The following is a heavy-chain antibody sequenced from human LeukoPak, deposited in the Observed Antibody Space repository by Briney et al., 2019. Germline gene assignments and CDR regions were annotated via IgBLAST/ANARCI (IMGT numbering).Heavy chain of an antibody. D-gene: IGHD3-16*01. CDR1: GYSFTNYW. Sequence: GESLKISCKGSGYSFTNYWIGWVRQMPGKGLEWMGIIYPGGSETRYSPSFQGQVTISADKSISTAYLQWGSLKASDTAIYYCARTPGGDYFDHWGRGTLVTVSS. CDR2: IYPGGSET. CDR3: ARTPGGDYFDH. V-gene: IGHV5-51*01. J-gene: IGHJ4*02.